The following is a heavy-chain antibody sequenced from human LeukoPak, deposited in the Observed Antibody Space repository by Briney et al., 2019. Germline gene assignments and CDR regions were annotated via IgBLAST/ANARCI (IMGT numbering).Heavy chain of an antibody. Sequence: PGGSLRLSCAASGFTFSSYWMTWVRQAPGKGLEWVANLKEDGDEKYYVGSVNGRFTISRDNAKNSLYLQMNSLRAEDTAVYYCARPLDVYYYMDVWGKGATVTASS. CDR3: ARPLDVYYYMDV. V-gene: IGHV3-7*01. CDR1: GFTFSSYW. J-gene: IGHJ6*03. D-gene: IGHD1-1*01. CDR2: LKEDGDEK.